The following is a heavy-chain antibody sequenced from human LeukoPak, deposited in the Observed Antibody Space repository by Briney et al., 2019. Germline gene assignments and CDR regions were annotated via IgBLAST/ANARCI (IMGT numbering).Heavy chain of an antibody. J-gene: IGHJ4*02. CDR3: AKDQYGGNPQYYFDY. Sequence: GGSLRLSCAASGFTFSSYAMSWVRQAPGKGLEWVSGISRSGGNTYYADSVKGRFTISRDNSKNTLYLQMNSLRAEDTAVYYCAKDQYGGNPQYYFDYWGQGTLVTASS. CDR1: GFTFSSYA. CDR2: ISRSGGNT. D-gene: IGHD4-23*01. V-gene: IGHV3-23*01.